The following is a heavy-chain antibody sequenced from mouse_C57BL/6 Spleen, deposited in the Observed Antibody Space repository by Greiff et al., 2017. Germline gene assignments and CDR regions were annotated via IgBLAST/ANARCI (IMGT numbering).Heavy chain of an antibody. CDR1: GYTFTSYW. CDR2: INPSNGGT. J-gene: IGHJ3*01. Sequence: QVQLQQPGTELVKPGASVKLSCKASGYTFTSYWMHWVKQSPGQGLEWIGNINPSNGGTNYNEKFKSKATLTVDKSSSTAYLQISSLTDEDSAVYFCSRLKGTWFAYWGQGTLVTVSA. CDR3: SRLKGTWFAY. V-gene: IGHV1-53*01.